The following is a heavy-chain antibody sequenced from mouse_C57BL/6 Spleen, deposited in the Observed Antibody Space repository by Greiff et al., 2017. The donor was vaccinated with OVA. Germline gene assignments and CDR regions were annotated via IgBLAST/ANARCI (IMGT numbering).Heavy chain of an antibody. Sequence: DVKLVESEGGLVQPGSSMKLSCTASGFTFSDYYMAWVRQVPEKGLEWVANINYDGSSTYYLDSLKSRFIISRDNAKNILYLQMSSLKSEDTATYYCARDRTTAGGYYFDYWGQGTTLTVSS. CDR1: GFTFSDYY. J-gene: IGHJ2*01. CDR2: INYDGSST. CDR3: ARDRTTAGGYYFDY. V-gene: IGHV5-16*01. D-gene: IGHD1-2*01.